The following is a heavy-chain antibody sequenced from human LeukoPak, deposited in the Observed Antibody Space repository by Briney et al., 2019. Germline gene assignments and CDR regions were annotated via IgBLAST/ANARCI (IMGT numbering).Heavy chain of an antibody. CDR1: GFTFSSYA. CDR2: ISGSCGSI. CDR3: AKEAVAAAGPFDY. D-gene: IGHD6-13*01. Sequence: GGSLRLSCAASGFTFSSYAMGWVRRAPGKGLEGVSSISGSCGSIYYADSVKGRFTISRDNSKSTLHLQMNSLRAEDTAIYYCAKEAVAAAGPFDYWGQGTLVTVSS. V-gene: IGHV3-23*01. J-gene: IGHJ4*02.